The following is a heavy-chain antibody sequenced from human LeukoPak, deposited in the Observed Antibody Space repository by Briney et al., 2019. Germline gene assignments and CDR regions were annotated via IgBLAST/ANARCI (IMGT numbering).Heavy chain of an antibody. J-gene: IGHJ4*02. V-gene: IGHV3-11*04. D-gene: IGHD1-1*01. CDR2: ISSSSSTI. CDR3: ARESYWTGGY. CDR1: GFTLNDYY. Sequence: GGSLRLSCAASGFTLNDYYMSWVRQAPGKGLEWVSYISSSSSTIYYADSVKGRFTVSRDNANNSLYLQMNSLRAEDTAVYYCARESYWTGGYWGQGTLVTVSS.